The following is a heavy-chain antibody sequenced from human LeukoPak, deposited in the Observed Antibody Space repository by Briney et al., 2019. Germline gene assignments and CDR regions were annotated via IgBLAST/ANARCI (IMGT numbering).Heavy chain of an antibody. D-gene: IGHD3-3*01. CDR2: IKQDRSEK. Sequence: GGSLRLSCAAPGFTFSSYWMSWVRQAPGKGLEWVANIKQDRSEKYYVDSVKGRFTISRDNAKNSLYLQMNSLRAEDTAVYYCARLREIPVFGVVTKSTSYFDYWGQGTLVTVSS. CDR3: ARLREIPVFGVVTKSTSYFDY. CDR1: GFTFSSYW. J-gene: IGHJ4*02. V-gene: IGHV3-7*01.